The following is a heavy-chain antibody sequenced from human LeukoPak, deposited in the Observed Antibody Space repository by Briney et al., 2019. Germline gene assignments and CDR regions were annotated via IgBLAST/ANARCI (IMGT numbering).Heavy chain of an antibody. D-gene: IGHD7-27*01. CDR2: IRGDAGST. V-gene: IGHV3-20*04. CDR1: GFTFDAFG. CDR3: ARVWAWGSGNYFDN. Sequence: GGSLRLSCAASGFTFDAFGMTWVRQAPGKGLEWVSAIRGDAGSTGYADSVKGRFTISRDNAKNSLYLQMNSLRVEDSALYYCARVWAWGSGNYFDNWGQGTLVTVSS. J-gene: IGHJ4*02.